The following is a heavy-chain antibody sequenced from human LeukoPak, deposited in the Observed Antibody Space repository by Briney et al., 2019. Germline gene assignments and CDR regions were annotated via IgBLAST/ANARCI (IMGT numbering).Heavy chain of an antibody. Sequence: GSLRLSCAASGFTFSSYAMSWVRQAPGKGLEWIGSIYYSGSTYYNPSLKSRVTISVDTSKNQFSLKLTSVSAADTAIYYCARGSQTPDAGYWGPGILVTVSS. V-gene: IGHV4-39*07. J-gene: IGHJ4*02. D-gene: IGHD6-13*01. CDR2: IYYSGST. CDR3: ARGSQTPDAGY. CDR1: GFTFSSYA.